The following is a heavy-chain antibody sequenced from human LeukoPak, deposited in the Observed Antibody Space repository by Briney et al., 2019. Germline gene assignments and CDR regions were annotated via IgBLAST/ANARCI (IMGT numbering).Heavy chain of an antibody. Sequence: PGGSLRLSCAASGFTFSSYAMSWVRQAPGKGLEWVSAISGSGGSTYYADSVKGRFTISRDNTKNTLYLQMNSLRAEDTAVYYCARSLGYERDFDYWGQGTLVTVSS. CDR2: ISGSGGST. CDR1: GFTFSSYA. D-gene: IGHD5-12*01. CDR3: ARSLGYERDFDY. V-gene: IGHV3-23*01. J-gene: IGHJ4*02.